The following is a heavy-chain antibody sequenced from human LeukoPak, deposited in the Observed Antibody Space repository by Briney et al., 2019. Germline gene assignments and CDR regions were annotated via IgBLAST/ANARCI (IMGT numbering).Heavy chain of an antibody. D-gene: IGHD1-26*01. CDR1: GGPISSYY. V-gene: IGHV4-59*01. Sequence: SETLSLTCTVSGGPISSYYWSWIRQPPGKGLEWIGYIYYSGSTNYNPSLKSRVTISVDTSKNQFSLKLSSVTAADTAVYYCAGSIVGATRAAFDIWGQGTMVTVSS. CDR2: IYYSGST. CDR3: AGSIVGATRAAFDI. J-gene: IGHJ3*02.